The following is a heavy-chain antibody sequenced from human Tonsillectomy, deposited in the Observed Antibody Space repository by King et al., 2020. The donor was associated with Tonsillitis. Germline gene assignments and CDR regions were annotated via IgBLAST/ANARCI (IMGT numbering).Heavy chain of an antibody. CDR2: ISAYNGNT. J-gene: IGHJ5*02. D-gene: IGHD3-10*01. Sequence: VQLVESGAEVKKPGASVKVSCKASGYTFTSYGISWVRQAPGQGLEWMGRISAYNGNTKYAQKLQDRVTMTTDTSTSTAYMELRSLRSDDTAVYYCAGGSGSGSYSSSFWFDPWGQGTLVTVSS. CDR3: AGGSGSGSYSSSFWFDP. V-gene: IGHV1-18*01. CDR1: GYTFTSYG.